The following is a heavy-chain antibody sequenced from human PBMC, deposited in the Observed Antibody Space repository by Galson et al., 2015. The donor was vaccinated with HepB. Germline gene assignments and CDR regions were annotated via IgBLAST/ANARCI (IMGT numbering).Heavy chain of an antibody. J-gene: IGHJ3*02. CDR1: GYTFTSYY. CDR2: INPSGGST. V-gene: IGHV1-46*01. CDR3: AVEPRITMVRPSSGAFDI. Sequence: SVKVSCKASGYTFTSYYMHWVRQAPGQGLEWMGIINPSGGSTSYAQKFQGRVTMTRDTSTSTVYMELSSLRSEDTAVYYCAVEPRITMVRPSSGAFDIWGQGTMVTVSS. D-gene: IGHD3-10*01.